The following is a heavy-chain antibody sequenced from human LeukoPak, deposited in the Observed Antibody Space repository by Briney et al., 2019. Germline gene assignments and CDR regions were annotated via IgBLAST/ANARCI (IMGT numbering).Heavy chain of an antibody. J-gene: IGHJ6*02. CDR2: ISAYNGNT. CDR1: GYTFTSYG. CDR3: AGNPVVYYYDSSGDSDYYYYGMDV. Sequence: ASVKVSCKASGYTFTSYGISWVRQAPGQGLEWMGWISAYNGNTNYAQKLQGRVTMTTDTSTSTAYMELRSLRSDDTAVYYCAGNPVVYYYDSSGDSDYYYYGMDVWGQGTTVTVSS. D-gene: IGHD3-22*01. V-gene: IGHV1-18*01.